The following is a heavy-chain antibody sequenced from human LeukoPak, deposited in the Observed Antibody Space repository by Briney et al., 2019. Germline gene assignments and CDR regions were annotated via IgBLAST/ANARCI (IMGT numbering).Heavy chain of an antibody. CDR1: GGSISSGSYY. D-gene: IGHD3-9*01. CDR3: ARLPRGVLLRYFDWFGPPYYMDV. Sequence: SETLSLTCTVSGGSISSGSYYWSWIRQPPGKGLEWIGEINHSGSTNYNPSLKSRVTISVDTSKNQFSLKLSSVTAADTAMYYCARLPRGVLLRYFDWFGPPYYMDVWGKGTTVTISS. J-gene: IGHJ6*03. V-gene: IGHV4-39*07. CDR2: INHSGST.